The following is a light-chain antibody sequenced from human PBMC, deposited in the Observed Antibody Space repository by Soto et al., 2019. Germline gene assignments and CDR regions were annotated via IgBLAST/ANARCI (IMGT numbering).Light chain of an antibody. Sequence: DIVLTQSPGTLSLSPGERATLSCRASQSVSSSYLAWYQQKPGQAPRLLIYGASSRATGIPDRFSGSGAGTDFTLTISRLEPEDFAVYYCQQYSTWFGLGTKVEIK. CDR1: QSVSSSY. J-gene: IGKJ1*01. CDR3: QQYSTW. CDR2: GAS. V-gene: IGKV3-20*01.